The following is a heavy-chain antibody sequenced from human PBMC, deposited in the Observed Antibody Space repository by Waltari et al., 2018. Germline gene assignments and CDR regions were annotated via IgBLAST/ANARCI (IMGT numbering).Heavy chain of an antibody. CDR1: GGSISSSSYY. CDR3: ARREEATNLFDY. CDR2: IYYSGST. Sequence: QLQLQESGPGLVKPSETLSLTCTVSGGSISSSSYYWGWIRQPPGKGLEWIGSIYYSGSTYTNPSLKSRVTISVDTAKNQFSLKLSSVTAADTAVYYCARREEATNLFDYWGQGTLVTVSS. V-gene: IGHV4-39*01. J-gene: IGHJ4*02.